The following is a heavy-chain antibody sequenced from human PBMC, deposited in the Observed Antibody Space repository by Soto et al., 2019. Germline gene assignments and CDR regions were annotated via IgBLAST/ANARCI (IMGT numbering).Heavy chain of an antibody. J-gene: IGHJ3*02. CDR1: CGSFIAYY. CDR3: AGGMVKRRAFDI. Sequence: SETLSLTCAFYCGSFIAYYWSWIRQPPGRGLEWIGEIIHSGSTNYNPSLKSRVTISVDTSKNQVSLKLSTVTAADTAVYYCAGGMVKRRAFDIWGQGTMVTVSS. V-gene: IGHV4-34*01. CDR2: IIHSGST. D-gene: IGHD2-21*01.